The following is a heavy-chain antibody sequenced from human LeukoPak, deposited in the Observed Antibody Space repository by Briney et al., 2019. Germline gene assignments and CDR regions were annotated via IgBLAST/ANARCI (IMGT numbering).Heavy chain of an antibody. CDR3: ARGRAHDY. Sequence: GGSLRLSCAASGFTVSSNYMSWVRQAPGKGLEWVSVIYSGGSTYYTDSVKGRFTISRDKAKNSLYLQMNSLRDDDTAVYYCARGRAHDYWGQGTLVTVST. V-gene: IGHV3-53*01. J-gene: IGHJ4*02. CDR2: IYSGGST. CDR1: GFTVSSNY.